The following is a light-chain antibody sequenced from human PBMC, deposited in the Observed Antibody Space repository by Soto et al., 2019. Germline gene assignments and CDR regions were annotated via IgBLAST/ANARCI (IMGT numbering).Light chain of an antibody. V-gene: IGKV1-33*01. CDR1: QDINNY. J-gene: IGKJ1*01. CDR2: DAS. Sequence: DIQLTQSPSSLSASVGDRVTITCQASQDINNYLVWYQQKPGKATKFLIFDASILETGVPSRYRGSGSGTDFTFTSSSLKPEDIATYYFKQYHNRPRTFGQGTKVEI. CDR3: KQYHNRPRT.